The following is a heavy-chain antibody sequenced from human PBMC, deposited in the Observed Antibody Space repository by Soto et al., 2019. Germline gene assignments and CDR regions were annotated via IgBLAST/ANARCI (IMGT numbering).Heavy chain of an antibody. Sequence: ASVKVSCKASGYTFTNFGISWVRQAPGQGLEWMGWISAYNGNTNYAQKFQGWVTMTRDTSISTAYMELSRLRSDDTAVYYCARVNTVTDAFDIWGQGTMVTVSS. CDR1: GYTFTNFG. V-gene: IGHV1-18*01. J-gene: IGHJ3*02. CDR3: ARVNTVTDAFDI. D-gene: IGHD4-17*01. CDR2: ISAYNGNT.